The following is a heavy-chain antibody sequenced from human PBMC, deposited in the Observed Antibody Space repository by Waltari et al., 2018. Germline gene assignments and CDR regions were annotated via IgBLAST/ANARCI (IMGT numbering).Heavy chain of an antibody. D-gene: IGHD2-2*03. V-gene: IGHV3-23*01. CDR1: GFTFSSYA. Sequence: EVQLLESGGGLVQPGGCLRLSCAASGFTFSSYAMSWVRQAPGKGLEWVSAISGSGGSTYYADSVKGRFTISRDNSKNTLYLQMNSLRAEDTAVYYCAKGGLDRAYYYYYMDVWGKGTTVTISS. J-gene: IGHJ6*03. CDR2: ISGSGGST. CDR3: AKGGLDRAYYYYYMDV.